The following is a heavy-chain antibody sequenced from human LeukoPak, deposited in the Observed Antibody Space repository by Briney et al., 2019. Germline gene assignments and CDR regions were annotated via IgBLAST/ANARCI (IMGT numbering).Heavy chain of an antibody. D-gene: IGHD1-26*01. CDR3: ARPGGATYYMDV. V-gene: IGHV1-18*04. CDR1: GYTFTSYY. Sequence: AASVKVSCKASGYTFTSYYMHWVRQAPGQGLEWMGWISAYNGNTNYAQKLQGRVTMTTDTSTSTAYMELRSLRSDDTAVYYCARPGGATYYMDVWGKGTTVTVSS. J-gene: IGHJ6*03. CDR2: ISAYNGNT.